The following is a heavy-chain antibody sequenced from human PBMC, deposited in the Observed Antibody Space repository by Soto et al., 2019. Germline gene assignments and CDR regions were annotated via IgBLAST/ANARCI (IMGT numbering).Heavy chain of an antibody. Sequence: GGSLRLSCAASGFTFSSYGMHWVRQAPGKGLEWVAVIWYDGSNKYYADSVKGRFTISRDNSKNTLYLQMNSLRAEDTAVYYCARDPGFVRGSAYYGMDVWVQGTTVTVSS. J-gene: IGHJ6*02. CDR3: ARDPGFVRGSAYYGMDV. CDR2: IWYDGSNK. D-gene: IGHD5-12*01. V-gene: IGHV3-33*01. CDR1: GFTFSSYG.